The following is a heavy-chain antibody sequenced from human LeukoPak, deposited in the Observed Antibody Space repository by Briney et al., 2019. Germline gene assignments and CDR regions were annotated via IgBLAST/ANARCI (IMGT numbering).Heavy chain of an antibody. D-gene: IGHD1-1*01. CDR3: ANHNWGDDYYFDY. Sequence: GGSLRLSCAASGFTFSSYWMHWVRQAPGKGLEWVSAISGSGGSTYYANSVKGRFTISRDNSKNTLYLQMNSLRAEDTAVYYCANHNWGDDYYFDYWGQGTLVTVSS. CDR1: GFTFSSYW. CDR2: ISGSGGST. J-gene: IGHJ4*02. V-gene: IGHV3-23*01.